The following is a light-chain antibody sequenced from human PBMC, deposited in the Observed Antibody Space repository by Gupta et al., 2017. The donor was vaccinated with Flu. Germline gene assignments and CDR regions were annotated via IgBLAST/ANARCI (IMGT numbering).Light chain of an antibody. Sequence: DIQMTQSPPTLSASVGGRVTITCRASQNIDTWLAWYQQKPGKAPKLMIFTASTLHSGVPSRFTGSGSGTEFTLTISSLQPDDIASYYCQQYSSLPYTFGQGTKLEIK. CDR3: QQYSSLPYT. CDR1: QNIDTW. CDR2: TAS. V-gene: IGKV1-5*03. J-gene: IGKJ2*01.